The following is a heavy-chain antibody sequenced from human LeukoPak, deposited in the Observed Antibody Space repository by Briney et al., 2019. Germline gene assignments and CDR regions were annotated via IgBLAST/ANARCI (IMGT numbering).Heavy chain of an antibody. J-gene: IGHJ4*02. D-gene: IGHD4-17*01. CDR2: ISSSSTYI. Sequence: GGSLRLSCEASGFTFSSYRMNWVRQGPGKGLEWVSSISSSSTYIYYADSVKGRFTISRDNAKNSLYLQMNSLRAEDTAVYYCARDRLHYVEYEKTFDYWGQGTLVTVSS. CDR3: ARDRLHYVEYEKTFDY. V-gene: IGHV3-21*01. CDR1: GFTFSSYR.